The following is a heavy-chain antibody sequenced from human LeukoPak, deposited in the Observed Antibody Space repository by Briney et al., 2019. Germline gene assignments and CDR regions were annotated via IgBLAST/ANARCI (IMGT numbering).Heavy chain of an antibody. CDR1: GFTFSSYA. CDR3: ARGSGSGWSLGWFDP. Sequence: GGSLRLSCAASGFTFSSYAMHWVRQAPGKGLEWVSSISSSSNYKYYADSVKGRFTISRDNAKNSLYLQMNSLRAEDTAVYYCARGSGSGWSLGWFDPWGQGTLVTVSS. CDR2: ISSSSNYK. D-gene: IGHD6-19*01. J-gene: IGHJ5*02. V-gene: IGHV3-21*01.